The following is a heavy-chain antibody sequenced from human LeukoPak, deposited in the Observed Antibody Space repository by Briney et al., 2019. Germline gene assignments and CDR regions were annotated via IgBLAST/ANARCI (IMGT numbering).Heavy chain of an antibody. CDR1: GFTFSSYE. V-gene: IGHV3-48*03. CDR3: ATQRGTDYYDSSGYFDAFDI. D-gene: IGHD3-22*01. J-gene: IGHJ3*02. CDR2: ISSSGSTI. Sequence: PGGSLRLSCAASGFTFSSYEMNWVRQAPGKGLEWVSYISSSGSTIYYADSVKGRFTISRDNAKNSLYPQMNSLRAEDTAVYYCATQRGTDYYDSSGYFDAFDIWGQGTMVTVSS.